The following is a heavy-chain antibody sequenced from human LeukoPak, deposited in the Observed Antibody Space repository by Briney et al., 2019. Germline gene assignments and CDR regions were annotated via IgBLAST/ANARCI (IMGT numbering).Heavy chain of an antibody. CDR1: GGSISSSSYY. CDR3: ARPSVNSGSGGDFDY. CDR2: IYYSGST. D-gene: IGHD3-10*01. J-gene: IGHJ4*02. Sequence: RPSETLSLTCTVSGGSISSSSYYWGWIRQPPGKGLEWIGSIYYSGSTYYNPSLKSRVTISVDTSKNQFSLKLSSVTAADTAVYYCARPSVNSGSGGDFDYWGQGTLVTVSS. V-gene: IGHV4-39*01.